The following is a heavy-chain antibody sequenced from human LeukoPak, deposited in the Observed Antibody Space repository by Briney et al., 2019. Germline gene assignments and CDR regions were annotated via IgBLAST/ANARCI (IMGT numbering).Heavy chain of an antibody. CDR2: ISSDGSNK. Sequence: GGSLRLSCAGSGFTFSSHAMHWVRQAPGKGLEWLAVISSDGSNKYYADSVKGRFTISRDNAKNSLYLQMNSLRAEDTAVYYCARGVLCGGQGTLVTVPS. V-gene: IGHV3-30*04. CDR3: ARGVLC. D-gene: IGHD2-8*02. CDR1: GFTFSSHA. J-gene: IGHJ4*02.